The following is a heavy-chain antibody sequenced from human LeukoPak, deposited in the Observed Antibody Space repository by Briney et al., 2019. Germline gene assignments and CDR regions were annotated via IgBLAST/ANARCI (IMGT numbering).Heavy chain of an antibody. D-gene: IGHD4-23*01. CDR2: IYRGGST. Sequence: GGSLRLSCAASGFTVSSNYMSWVRPAPGQGLEWVSVIYRGGSTYYADSVKGRFTISRDNSKNTVYLQMNSLRAEDTVVYYCASFSYAGNAGGSVGYWGQGTLVTVFS. CDR3: ASFSYAGNAGGSVGY. V-gene: IGHV3-53*01. CDR1: GFTVSSNY. J-gene: IGHJ4*02.